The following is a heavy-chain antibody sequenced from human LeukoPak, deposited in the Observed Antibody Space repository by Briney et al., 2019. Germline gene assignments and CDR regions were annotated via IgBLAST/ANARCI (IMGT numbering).Heavy chain of an antibody. V-gene: IGHV3-23*01. Sequence: GGSLRLSCAASGFTFSSYAMSWVRQAPGKGLEWVSAISGSGGSTYYADSVKGRFTISRDNSKNTLYLQMNSLRAEDTAVYYCAKGLNPDSSGYNGAFDIWGQGTMVTVSS. CDR3: AKGLNPDSSGYNGAFDI. D-gene: IGHD3-22*01. J-gene: IGHJ3*02. CDR1: GFTFSSYA. CDR2: ISGSGGST.